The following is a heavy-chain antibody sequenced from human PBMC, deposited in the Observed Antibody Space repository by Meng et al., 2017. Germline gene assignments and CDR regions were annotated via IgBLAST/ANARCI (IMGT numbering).Heavy chain of an antibody. Sequence: HVQLHEAGPGLAKPSGPLSLTCAVSGGSISSSNWWSSVRQPAGKGLELIGEIYHSGSTHYNPSLKSRVTISVDKSKNQFSLKLSSVSAADTAVYYCARVVAATTLFLDYWGQGTLVTVSS. CDR1: GGSISSSNW. J-gene: IGHJ4*02. D-gene: IGHD2-15*01. CDR3: ARVVAATTLFLDY. CDR2: IYHSGST. V-gene: IGHV4-4*02.